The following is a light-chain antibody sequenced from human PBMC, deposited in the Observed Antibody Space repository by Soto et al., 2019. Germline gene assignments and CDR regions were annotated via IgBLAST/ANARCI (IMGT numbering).Light chain of an antibody. V-gene: IGLV4-60*03. CDR3: ETWDSNTRV. CDR2: LEGSGSY. CDR1: SGHSSYI. Sequence: QPVLTQSSSASASLGSSVKLTCTLSSGHSSYIIAWHQQQPGKAPRYLMKLEGSGSYNKGSGVPDRFSGSSSGADRYLTISIPQSEDEADYYCETWDSNTRVFGGGTKLTVL. J-gene: IGLJ3*02.